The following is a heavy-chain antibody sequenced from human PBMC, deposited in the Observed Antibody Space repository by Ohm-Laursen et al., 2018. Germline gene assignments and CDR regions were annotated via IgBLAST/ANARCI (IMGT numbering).Heavy chain of an antibody. CDR1: GYTFTSYG. Sequence: ASVKVSCNASGYTFTSYGISWVRQAPGQGLEWMGWISAYNGNTNYAQKLQGRVTMTTDTSTSTAYMELRSLRSDDTAVYYCARDFPYDYGDYHYYGMDVWGQGTTVTVSS. CDR3: ARDFPYDYGDYHYYGMDV. V-gene: IGHV1-18*01. J-gene: IGHJ6*02. D-gene: IGHD4-17*01. CDR2: ISAYNGNT.